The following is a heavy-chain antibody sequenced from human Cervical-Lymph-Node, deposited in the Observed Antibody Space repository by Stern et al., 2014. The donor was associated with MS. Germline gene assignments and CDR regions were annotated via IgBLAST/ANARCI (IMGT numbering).Heavy chain of an antibody. CDR2: IYSDGSKK. Sequence: QVQLVQSGGGVVQPGRSLRLSCAASGFIFSNYAMHWVRQAPGKGLEWVAVIYSDGSKKYYADSVKGRLTISRDNSKNTLYLQMETLRAEDTAVYFCARERVEYYDDSDKRGYFHHWGQGTLVTVSS. CDR3: ARERVEYYDDSDKRGYFHH. CDR1: GFIFSNYA. V-gene: IGHV3-30*04. J-gene: IGHJ1*01. D-gene: IGHD3-22*01.